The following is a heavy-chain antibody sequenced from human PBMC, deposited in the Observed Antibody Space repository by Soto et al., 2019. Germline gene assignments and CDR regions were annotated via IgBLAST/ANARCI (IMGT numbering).Heavy chain of an antibody. CDR3: ARDWSGGVPGGGDS. D-gene: IGHD3-3*01. CDR2: ISVYNGNT. V-gene: IGHV1-18*01. J-gene: IGHJ4*02. Sequence: QVQLVQSGGEVKKPGASVKVSCKTSGYTFNSYGMSWVRQAPGQGLEWMGWISVYNGNTIYAEKFQGRVTLTTDTSTSTAYMELRSPRYDDTAGYYCARDWSGGVPGGGDSWGQGTLVTVSS. CDR1: GYTFNSYG.